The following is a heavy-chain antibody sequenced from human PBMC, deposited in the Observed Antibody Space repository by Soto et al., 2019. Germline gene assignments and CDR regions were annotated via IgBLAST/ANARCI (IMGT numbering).Heavy chain of an antibody. CDR1: GDSVSSNSAA. CDR3: ARDVTGTTYEGDYYYYMDV. Sequence: PSQTLSLTCAISGDSVSSNSAAWNRIRQSPSRGLEWLGRTYYRSKWYNDYAVSVKSRITINPDTSKNQFSLQLNSVTPEDTAVYYCARDVTGTTYEGDYYYYMDVWGKGTTVTVSS. J-gene: IGHJ6*03. V-gene: IGHV6-1*01. D-gene: IGHD1-7*01. CDR2: TYYRSKWYN.